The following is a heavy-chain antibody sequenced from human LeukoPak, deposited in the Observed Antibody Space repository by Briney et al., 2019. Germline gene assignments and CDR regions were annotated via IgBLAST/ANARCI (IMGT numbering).Heavy chain of an antibody. J-gene: IGHJ4*02. CDR1: GFTVSNNY. Sequence: PGGSLRLSCAASGFTVSNNYISWVRQAPGKGLEWVSVIYSGGSTKYADSVKARFTISGDNSKNTVYLQMNSLRVDDTAVYYCARATLDNWGQGTLVTVSS. CDR3: ARATLDN. CDR2: IYSGGST. V-gene: IGHV3-53*01.